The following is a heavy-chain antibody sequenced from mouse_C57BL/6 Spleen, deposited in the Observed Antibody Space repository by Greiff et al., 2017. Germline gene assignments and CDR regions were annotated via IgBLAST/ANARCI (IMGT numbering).Heavy chain of an antibody. J-gene: IGHJ2*01. CDR1: GYTFTDYY. V-gene: IGHV1-19*01. D-gene: IGHD4-1*01. Sequence: VQLQQSGPVLVKPGASVKMSCKASGYTFTDYYMNWVKQSHGKSLEWIGVINPYNGGTSYNQKFKGKATLTVDKSSSTAYMELNSLTSEDSAVYYCASPWDGEYYFDYWGQGTTLTVSS. CDR2: INPYNGGT. CDR3: ASPWDGEYYFDY.